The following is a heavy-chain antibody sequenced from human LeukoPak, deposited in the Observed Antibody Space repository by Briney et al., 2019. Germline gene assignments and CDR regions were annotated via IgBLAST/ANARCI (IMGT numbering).Heavy chain of an antibody. Sequence: GGSLRLSCAASGFTFSSYWMHWVRQAPGKGLVWVSPINSDGSSTSYADSVKGRFTISRDNAKNTLYLQMNSLRAEDTAVYYCARENYGDYTYYFDYWGQGTLVTVSS. CDR3: ARENYGDYTYYFDY. D-gene: IGHD4-17*01. J-gene: IGHJ4*02. CDR1: GFTFSSYW. V-gene: IGHV3-74*01. CDR2: INSDGSST.